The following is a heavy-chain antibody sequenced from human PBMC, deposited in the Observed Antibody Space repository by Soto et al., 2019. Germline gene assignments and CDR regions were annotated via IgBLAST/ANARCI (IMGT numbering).Heavy chain of an antibody. D-gene: IGHD5-12*01. Sequence: QVQLVQSGAEVKKPRASVKVSCKASGYTFSSSHINWVRQATGQGLEWMAWMNPNSGNTGYAQKFQGRVTLTRNTSISTAYMEVSSLRSEDTAVYYCARADLKSGYDSYPFDYWGQGTLVTVSS. J-gene: IGHJ4*02. CDR1: GYTFSSSH. CDR3: ARADLKSGYDSYPFDY. V-gene: IGHV1-8*01. CDR2: MNPNSGNT.